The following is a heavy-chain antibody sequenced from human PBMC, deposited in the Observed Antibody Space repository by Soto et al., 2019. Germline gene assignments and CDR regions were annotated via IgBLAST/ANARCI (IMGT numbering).Heavy chain of an antibody. Sequence: GGSLRLSCAASGFTFSSYAMSWVRQATGKGLEWVSTISGSGDSTYYADSVKGRFTISRDNSKNTLYLQMNSLRAEDTAVYYCAKTMSPWAMAVAGTGDYWGQGTLVTVSS. V-gene: IGHV3-23*01. J-gene: IGHJ4*02. CDR1: GFTFSSYA. CDR3: AKTMSPWAMAVAGTGDY. D-gene: IGHD6-19*01. CDR2: ISGSGDST.